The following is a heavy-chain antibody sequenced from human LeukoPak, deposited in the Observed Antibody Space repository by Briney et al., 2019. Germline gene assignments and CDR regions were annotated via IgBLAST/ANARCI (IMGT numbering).Heavy chain of an antibody. V-gene: IGHV3-23*01. D-gene: IGHD2-2*01. CDR2: VTGTGHRT. Sequence: GGSVTLSCALSGFTLKNYAMSWVRQPPGRGREWVATVTGTGHRTYYSDSLKGRFTISRDTSSNTVFLQINDLGVDDTATYYCTKDAKHFSSTICHPDHFQYWGQGTLVTVSS. J-gene: IGHJ4*02. CDR1: GFTLKNYA. CDR3: TKDAKHFSSTICHPDHFQY.